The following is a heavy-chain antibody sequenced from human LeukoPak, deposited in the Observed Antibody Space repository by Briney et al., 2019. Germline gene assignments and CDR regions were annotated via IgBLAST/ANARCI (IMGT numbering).Heavy chain of an antibody. D-gene: IGHD5-12*01. Sequence: PAETLSLTCTVSGRSISSYYWSWIRQPPGKGLEWIGYIYYSGSNNYNPSLKSRVTISVDTSKNQFSLKLSSVTAADTAVYYCASALDIVATIGSFWFDPWGQGTLVSVSS. CDR3: ASALDIVATIGSFWFDP. V-gene: IGHV4-59*08. J-gene: IGHJ5*02. CDR2: IYYSGSN. CDR1: GRSISSYY.